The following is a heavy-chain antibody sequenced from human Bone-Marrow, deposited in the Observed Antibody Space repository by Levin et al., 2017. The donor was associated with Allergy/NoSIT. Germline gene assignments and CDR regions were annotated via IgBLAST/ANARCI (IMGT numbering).Heavy chain of an antibody. J-gene: IGHJ4*02. Sequence: GGSLRLSCVASGFTFNDHYMDWVRQAPGKGLEWIGRSRNKINSYTTEYAASVRGRFTISRDDSKNSVFLQMNSLKTEDTAVYYCVRIRGRSRGSDYGDSWGQGTLVTVSS. CDR1: GFTFNDHY. V-gene: IGHV3-72*01. CDR2: SRNKINSYTT. CDR3: VRIRGRSRGSDYGDS. D-gene: IGHD5-12*01.